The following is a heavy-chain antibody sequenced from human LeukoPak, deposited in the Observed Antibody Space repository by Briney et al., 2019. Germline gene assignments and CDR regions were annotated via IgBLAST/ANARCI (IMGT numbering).Heavy chain of an antibody. CDR2: IQDEGISK. J-gene: IGHJ4*02. Sequence: GGSLRLSCAASGFTFSSYGMHWVRQAPGKGPEWVAFIQDEGISKNYGDSVKGRFAISRDNFKNTVYLEMTSLTTEDTALYYCAKARDSANYYFDSWGQGTLVTVSS. CDR3: AKARDSANYYFDS. V-gene: IGHV3-30*02. CDR1: GFTFSSYG. D-gene: IGHD1-26*01.